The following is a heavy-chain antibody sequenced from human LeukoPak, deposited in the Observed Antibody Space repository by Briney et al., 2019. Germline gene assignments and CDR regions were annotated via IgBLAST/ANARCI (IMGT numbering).Heavy chain of an antibody. CDR3: ARREYCSTSSCSGCLDY. V-gene: IGHV5-51*01. Sequence: GESLKISCEASGYSFTSHWIGWVRQMPGKGLEWMGIIYPGDSDTRYSPSFQGQVTNSVDKSISTVYLQWKSLKAADTAMYYCARREYCSTSSCSGCLDYWGQGTLVTVSS. CDR2: IYPGDSDT. D-gene: IGHD2-2*01. J-gene: IGHJ4*02. CDR1: GYSFTSHW.